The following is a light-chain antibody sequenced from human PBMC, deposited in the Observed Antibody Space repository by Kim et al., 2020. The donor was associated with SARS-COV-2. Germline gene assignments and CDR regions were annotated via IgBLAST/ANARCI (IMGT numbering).Light chain of an antibody. J-gene: IGLJ3*02. V-gene: IGLV4-69*02. Sequence: QPVLTQSHSASASLGASVKLTCTLSSGHGSYAIAWHQQQPEKGPRYLMQVNSDGSHSEGDGIPDRFSGSSSGAERYLTISSLQSEDEADYYCQTWGTGNWVFGGGTQLAVL. CDR1: SGHGSYA. CDR2: VNSDGSH. CDR3: QTWGTGNWV.